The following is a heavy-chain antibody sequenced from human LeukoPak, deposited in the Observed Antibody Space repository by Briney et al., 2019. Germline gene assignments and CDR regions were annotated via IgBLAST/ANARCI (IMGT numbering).Heavy chain of an antibody. Sequence: GASVTVTFKASGYTFTDYYMHWVRQAPGQGLEWMGWINPNSGGTNYAQKFQDRVTMTRDASISTAYMELSSLRSDDTAPYYCARRGSGNYYNVCYFDYWSQGTVDSVSS. J-gene: IGHJ4*02. CDR2: INPNSGGT. D-gene: IGHD3-10*01. CDR3: ARRGSGNYYNVCYFDY. V-gene: IGHV1-2*02. CDR1: GYTFTDYY.